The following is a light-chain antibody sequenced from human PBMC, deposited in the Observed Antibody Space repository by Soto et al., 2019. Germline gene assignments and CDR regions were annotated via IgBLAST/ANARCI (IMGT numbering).Light chain of an antibody. Sequence: DIQMTQSPSTLSASVGDRVTITCRASQSISSWLAWYQQKPGKAPKLLIYKASSLESGVPSRFSGSGSGTEFTLTISGLQPDDFATYYCQQYNSYSYTFGKGTKVDIK. CDR3: QQYNSYSYT. V-gene: IGKV1-5*03. J-gene: IGKJ2*01. CDR1: QSISSW. CDR2: KAS.